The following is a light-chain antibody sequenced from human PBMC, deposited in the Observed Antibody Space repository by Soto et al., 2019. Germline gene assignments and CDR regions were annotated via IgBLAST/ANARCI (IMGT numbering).Light chain of an antibody. J-gene: IGKJ3*01. CDR2: DAS. V-gene: IGKV1-33*01. Sequence: DIQLTQFPSSLSASVVDRVTITCQASQDISNHLNWYQQKTGKAPKLLIYDASDLETGVPSRFNGGGSGTFLSETSIILQQKDIAQYYCKQDADVPLFGPGAK. CDR1: QDISNH. CDR3: KQDADVPL.